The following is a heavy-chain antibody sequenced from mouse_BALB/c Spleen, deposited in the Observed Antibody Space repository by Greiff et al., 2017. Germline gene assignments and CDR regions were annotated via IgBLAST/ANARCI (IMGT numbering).Heavy chain of an antibody. Sequence: EVQLMESGGGLVQPGGSRKLSCAASGFTFSSFGMHWVRQAPEKGLEWVAYISSGSSTIYYADTVKGRFTISRDNPKNTLFLQMTSLRSEDTAMYYCASDGVRHALAYWGQGTLVTVSA. CDR3: ASDGVRHALAY. CDR1: GFTFSSFG. CDR2: ISSGSSTI. V-gene: IGHV5-17*02. J-gene: IGHJ3*01. D-gene: IGHD2-14*01.